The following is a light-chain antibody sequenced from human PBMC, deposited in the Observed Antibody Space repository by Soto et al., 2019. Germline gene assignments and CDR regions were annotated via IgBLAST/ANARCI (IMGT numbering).Light chain of an antibody. CDR1: QDITTY. Sequence: DIQMTQSPSSLSASVGDRVTITCQASQDITTYLNWYQHKPGKAPKLLIYGASKLHTGVPSRFGGSRSGTDFPFTIISLQAEDIATYYCQQYDRLPYTFGQGTKVDIK. V-gene: IGKV1-33*01. CDR2: GAS. CDR3: QQYDRLPYT. J-gene: IGKJ2*01.